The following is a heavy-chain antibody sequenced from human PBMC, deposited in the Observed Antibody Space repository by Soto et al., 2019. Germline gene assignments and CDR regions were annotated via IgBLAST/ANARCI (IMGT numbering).Heavy chain of an antibody. CDR3: ASDYSGYSADPEYYGVEV. Sequence: SETLSLTCAVSGYSISSGYYWGWIRQPPGKGLEWIGSIYHSGSTYYNPSLKSRVTISVDTSKNQFSLSLKSVTAADTAVYYCASDYSGYSADPEYYGVEVWGQGTTVTVSS. D-gene: IGHD3-22*01. V-gene: IGHV4-38-2*01. J-gene: IGHJ6*02. CDR2: IYHSGST. CDR1: GYSISSGYY.